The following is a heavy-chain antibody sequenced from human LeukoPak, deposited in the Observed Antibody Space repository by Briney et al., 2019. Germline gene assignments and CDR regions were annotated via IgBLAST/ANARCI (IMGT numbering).Heavy chain of an antibody. CDR1: GFTFSSYA. V-gene: IGHV3-23*01. J-gene: IGHJ4*02. CDR2: ISVSGGST. D-gene: IGHD2-21*02. Sequence: GGSLRLSCAASGFTFSSYAMSWVRQAPGKGLEWVSAISVSGGSTYYADSVKGRFTISRDDSKNTLYLQMNSLRAEETAVYYCAKERSRGGDCLDYWGQGTLVTVSS. CDR3: AKERSRGGDCLDY.